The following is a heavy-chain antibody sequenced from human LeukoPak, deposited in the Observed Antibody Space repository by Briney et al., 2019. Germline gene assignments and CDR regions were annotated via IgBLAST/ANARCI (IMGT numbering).Heavy chain of an antibody. CDR3: ARGNYCSGGSCYWFDP. J-gene: IGHJ5*02. D-gene: IGHD2-15*01. CDR2: IYYSGST. Sequence: SETLSLTCTVSGGSVSSGSYYWSWIRQPPGKGLEWIGYIYYSGSTNYNPSLKSRVTISVDTSKNQFSLKLSSVTAADTAMYYCARGNYCSGGSCYWFDPWGQGTLVTVSS. CDR1: GGSVSSGSYY. V-gene: IGHV4-61*01.